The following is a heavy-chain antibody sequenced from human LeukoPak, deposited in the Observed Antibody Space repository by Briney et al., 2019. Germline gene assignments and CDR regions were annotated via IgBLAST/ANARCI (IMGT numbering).Heavy chain of an antibody. Sequence: PSGTLCLTCAVSGGSISSSNWWSWVRQPPGKGLEWIGEIFHSGSTNYNPSLKSRVTISVDKSKNQFSLRLSSVTAADTAVYYCARDRGSSSSDGFDYWGQGTLVTVSS. CDR2: IFHSGST. CDR1: GGSISSSNW. CDR3: ARDRGSSSSDGFDY. D-gene: IGHD6-13*01. V-gene: IGHV4-4*02. J-gene: IGHJ4*02.